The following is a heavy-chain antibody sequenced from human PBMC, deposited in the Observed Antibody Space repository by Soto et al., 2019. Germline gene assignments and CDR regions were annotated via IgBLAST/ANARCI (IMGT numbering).Heavy chain of an antibody. D-gene: IGHD3-10*01. CDR1: GGSFSGYY. CDR3: ARARITMVRGVSTRYGMDV. CDR2: INHSGST. Sequence: SETLSLTCAVYGGSFSGYYWSWIRQPPGKGLEWIGEINHSGSTNYNPSLKSRVTISVDTSKNQFSPKLSSVTAADTAVYYCARARITMVRGVSTRYGMDVWGQGTTVTVSS. V-gene: IGHV4-34*01. J-gene: IGHJ6*02.